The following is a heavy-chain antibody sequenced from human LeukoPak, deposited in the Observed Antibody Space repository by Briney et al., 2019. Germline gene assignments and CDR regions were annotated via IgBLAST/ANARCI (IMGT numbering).Heavy chain of an antibody. CDR1: GGSISSYY. D-gene: IGHD3-9*01. J-gene: IGHJ5*02. CDR3: ARDLANYDILTGHANWFDP. V-gene: IGHV4-59*01. Sequence: PSETLSLTCTVSGGSISSYYWSWIRQPPGKGLEWSGYIYYSGSTNYNPSLKSRVTISVDTSKNQFSLKLSSVTAADTAVYYCARDLANYDILTGHANWFDPWGQGTLVTVSS. CDR2: IYYSGST.